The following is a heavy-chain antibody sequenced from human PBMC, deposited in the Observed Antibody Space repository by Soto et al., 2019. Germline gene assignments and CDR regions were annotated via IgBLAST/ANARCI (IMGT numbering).Heavy chain of an antibody. D-gene: IGHD6-13*01. V-gene: IGHV3-64*04. Sequence: GGSLRLSCSASGFTFSSYAMHWVRQAPGKGLEYVSAISSNGGSTYYADSVKGRFTISRDNSKNTLYLQMNSLRAEDTAVYYCAKANAIAAAGVAFQHWGQGTLVTVSS. CDR2: ISSNGGST. J-gene: IGHJ1*01. CDR3: AKANAIAAAGVAFQH. CDR1: GFTFSSYA.